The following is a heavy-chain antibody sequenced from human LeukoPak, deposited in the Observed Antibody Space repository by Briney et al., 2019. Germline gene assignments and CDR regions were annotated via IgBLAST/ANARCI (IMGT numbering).Heavy chain of an antibody. CDR1: GGSISSYY. D-gene: IGHD6-13*01. CDR2: IYYSGST. J-gene: IGHJ4*02. V-gene: IGHV4-59*08. Sequence: PSETLSLTCTVSGGSISSYYWSWIRQPPGKGLEWIGYIYYSGSTNYNPSLKSRVTISLDTSKNQFSLKLSSVTAADTAVYYCARKSPPYSSSWFDYWGQGTLVTVSS. CDR3: ARKSPPYSSSWFDY.